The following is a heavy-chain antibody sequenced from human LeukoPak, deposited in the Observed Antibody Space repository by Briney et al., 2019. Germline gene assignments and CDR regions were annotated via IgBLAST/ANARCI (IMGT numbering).Heavy chain of an antibody. V-gene: IGHV3-23*01. CDR2: TSGGGDIT. CDR1: GFNFANHA. J-gene: IGHJ4*02. D-gene: IGHD2-21*02. Sequence: GGSLRLSCAASGFNFANHAMSWVRQTPGKGLEWVSATSGGGDITYYADSVTGRFTISRDNSKDTLFLQMHSLRPGNTAVYYCVREDTPATANYWGQGTLVTISS. CDR3: VREDTPATANY.